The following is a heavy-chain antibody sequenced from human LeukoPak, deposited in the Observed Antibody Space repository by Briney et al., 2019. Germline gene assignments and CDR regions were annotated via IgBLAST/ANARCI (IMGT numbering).Heavy chain of an antibody. V-gene: IGHV1-24*01. CDR1: GYTLTELS. CDR2: FDPEDGET. Sequence: ASVKVSCKVSGYTLTELSMHWVRQAPGKGLEWMGGFDPEDGETIYAQKFQGRVTMTEDTSTDTAYMELSSLRSEDTAVYYCATVFKGVVATILGPFDYWGQGTLVTVSS. J-gene: IGHJ4*02. CDR3: ATVFKGVVATILGPFDY. D-gene: IGHD5-12*01.